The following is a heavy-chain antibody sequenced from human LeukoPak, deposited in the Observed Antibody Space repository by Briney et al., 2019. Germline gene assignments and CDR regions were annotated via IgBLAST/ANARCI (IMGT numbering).Heavy chain of an antibody. CDR2: IYYSGST. CDR3: ARRIAVAGPLDY. CDR1: GGSISSYY. V-gene: IGHV4-59*01. Sequence: SETLSLTCTVSGGSISSYYWSWIRQPPGKGLEWIGYIYYSGSTNYNPSLKSRVTISVDTSKNQFSLKLSSVTAADTAVYYCARRIAVAGPLDYWGQGTLVTVSS. J-gene: IGHJ4*02. D-gene: IGHD6-19*01.